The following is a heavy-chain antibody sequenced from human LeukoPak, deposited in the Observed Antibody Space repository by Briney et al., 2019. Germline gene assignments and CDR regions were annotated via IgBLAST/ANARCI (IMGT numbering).Heavy chain of an antibody. Sequence: PGGSLRLSCAASGFTFSSYAMYWVRQAPGKGLEWVTLISYDGSNKHYADSVKGRFTISRDNSKNTLYLQMNSLRAEDTAVYYCARDQGPYYYESMVDYWGQGTLVTVSS. D-gene: IGHD3-22*01. CDR3: ARDQGPYYYESMVDY. J-gene: IGHJ4*02. V-gene: IGHV3-30-3*01. CDR1: GFTFSSYA. CDR2: ISYDGSNK.